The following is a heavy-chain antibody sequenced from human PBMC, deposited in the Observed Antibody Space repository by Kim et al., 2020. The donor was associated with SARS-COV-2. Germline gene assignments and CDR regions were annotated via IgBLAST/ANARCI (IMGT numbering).Heavy chain of an antibody. D-gene: IGHD3-22*01. CDR1: GGTFSSYA. CDR2: IIPIFGTA. J-gene: IGHJ4*02. CDR3: ARPHTYYYDSSGYYYFDY. Sequence: SVKVSCKASGGTFSSYAISWVRQAPGQGLEWMGGIIPIFGTANYAQKFQGRVTINADESTSTAYMELSSLRSEDTAVYYCARPHTYYYDSSGYYYFDYWGQGTLVTVSS. V-gene: IGHV1-69*13.